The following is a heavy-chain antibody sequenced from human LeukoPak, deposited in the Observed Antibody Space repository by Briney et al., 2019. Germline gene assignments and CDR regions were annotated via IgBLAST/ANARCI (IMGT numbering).Heavy chain of an antibody. V-gene: IGHV2-5*02. CDR1: GFSLSTSGVG. D-gene: IGHD3-22*01. J-gene: IGHJ4*02. CDR2: IYWDDDK. CDR3: AHRRSGFPYFDY. Sequence: SGPTLAKPTQTLTLTCTFSGFSLSTSGVGVGWTRQPPGKALEWLALIYWDDDKRYSPSLKSRLTITKDTSKNQVVLTMTNMDPEDTATYYCAHRRSGFPYFDYWGQGTLVTVSS.